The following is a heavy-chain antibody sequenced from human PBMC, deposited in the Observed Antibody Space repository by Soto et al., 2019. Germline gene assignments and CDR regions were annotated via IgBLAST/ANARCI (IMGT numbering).Heavy chain of an antibody. V-gene: IGHV4-30-4*01. CDR1: GGSISSGDYY. J-gene: IGHJ4*02. CDR2: IYNSETT. CDR3: ARASGYSSLFDF. Sequence: PSETLSRTCTVSGGSISSGDYYWKWIRQPPGKGLEWSGYIYNSETTYYNPSLESRLTISLDTSKNHFSLKLSSVTAADTPVYYCARASGYSSLFDFWRQGTMVTVSS. D-gene: IGHD5-18*01.